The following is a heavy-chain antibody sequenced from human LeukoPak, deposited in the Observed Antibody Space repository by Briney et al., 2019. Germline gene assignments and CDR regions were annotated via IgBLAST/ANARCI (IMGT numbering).Heavy chain of an antibody. J-gene: IGHJ4*02. Sequence: PSVKVSCKASGYTFTSYYMHWVRQSPGQGLEWMGIINPSGGSTSYAQKFQCRVTMTRDTSTSTVYMELSSLRSEDTAVYYCARGGPIAARYFDYWGQGTLVTVSS. CDR2: INPSGGST. V-gene: IGHV1-46*01. CDR3: ARGGPIAARYFDY. D-gene: IGHD6-6*01. CDR1: GYTFTSYY.